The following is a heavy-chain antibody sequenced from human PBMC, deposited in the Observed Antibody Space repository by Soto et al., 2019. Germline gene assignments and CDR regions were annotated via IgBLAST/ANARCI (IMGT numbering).Heavy chain of an antibody. J-gene: IGHJ2*01. Sequence: EVQLVESGGGLVKPGGSLRLSCAASGFTFSNAWMNWVRQPPGKGLEWVGRIKSKTDGGTTDYAAPVKGRFTISRDESKNTMYLKMNSLKTEDTAVYYCTTDSSGYYPYWYFDLWGRGTLVTVSS. CDR1: GFTFSNAW. D-gene: IGHD3-22*01. CDR3: TTDSSGYYPYWYFDL. V-gene: IGHV3-15*07. CDR2: IKSKTDGGTT.